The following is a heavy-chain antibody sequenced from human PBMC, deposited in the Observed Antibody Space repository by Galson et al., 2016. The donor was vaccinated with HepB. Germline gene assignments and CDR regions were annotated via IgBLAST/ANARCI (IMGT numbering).Heavy chain of an antibody. CDR1: GFTFSNYG. J-gene: IGHJ6*02. Sequence: SLRLSCAASGFTFSNYGVHWVRQAPGKGLGWVAVISYDGTNKYYADSVKGRFTISRDNSKNTLYVQMNSLRGEDTAVYYCAKDPSHQYDFWSGFNYYYYSGMDVWGQGTTVTVSS. CDR3: AKDPSHQYDFWSGFNYYYYSGMDV. CDR2: ISYDGTNK. D-gene: IGHD3-3*01. V-gene: IGHV3-30*18.